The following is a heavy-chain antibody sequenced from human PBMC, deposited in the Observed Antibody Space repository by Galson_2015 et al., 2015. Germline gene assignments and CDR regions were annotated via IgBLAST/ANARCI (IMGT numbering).Heavy chain of an antibody. Sequence: SLRLSCAASGFAFGSSWMHWVRQAPGKGLVWVSHIITDGSVTTYADYVNGRFTISRDNAKNTLYLQMNSLRAEDTAVYYCAGGLVNGYSAWGQGTLVTVSS. V-gene: IGHV3-74*03. D-gene: IGHD5-18*01. CDR3: AGGLVNGYSA. CDR1: GFAFGSSW. J-gene: IGHJ4*02. CDR2: IITDGSVT.